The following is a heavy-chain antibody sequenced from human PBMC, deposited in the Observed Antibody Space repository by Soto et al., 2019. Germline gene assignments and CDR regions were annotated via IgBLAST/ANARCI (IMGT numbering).Heavy chain of an antibody. V-gene: IGHV1-18*01. D-gene: IGHD3-22*01. J-gene: IGHJ4*02. CDR3: AREWLSKYLDY. Sequence: QVQLVQSGAEVKKPGASVKVSCKASGYTFTSYGISWVRQAPGQGLEWMGWISAYNGDTNYAQKLQGRVTMTTDTSTNTAYMEIRSLRSDDTAVYYCAREWLSKYLDYWGRGTLVTVSS. CDR2: ISAYNGDT. CDR1: GYTFTSYG.